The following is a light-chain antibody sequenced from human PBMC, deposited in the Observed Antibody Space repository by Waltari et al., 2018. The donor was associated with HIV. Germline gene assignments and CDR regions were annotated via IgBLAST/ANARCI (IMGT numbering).Light chain of an antibody. Sequence: NFMLTQPHSVSESPGKTVILSCTRSNGSIASHYVHWYQQRPGSAPTILIYEDNQRPSGVPDRFSASIDSSSNSASLTISGLLSEDEADYFCQSFDSSDHWVFGGGTKLTVL. V-gene: IGLV6-57*04. CDR1: NGSIASHY. CDR2: EDN. CDR3: QSFDSSDHWV. J-gene: IGLJ3*02.